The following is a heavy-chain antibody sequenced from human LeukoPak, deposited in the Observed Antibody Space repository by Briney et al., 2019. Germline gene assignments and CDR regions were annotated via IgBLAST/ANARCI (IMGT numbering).Heavy chain of an antibody. D-gene: IGHD3-10*01. CDR2: DYCGGNT. CDR3: ARDHFGSLDS. CDR1: GFSVTTDSYC. Sequence: SETLSLTCTVSGFSVTTDSYCWGWIRQPPGKGLEWIGYDYCGGNTNYDPSLKRRVTISVDTSKNQFSLTLTSVTAADTAVYFCARDHFGSLDSWGQGILVTVSS. J-gene: IGHJ4*02. V-gene: IGHV4-61*01.